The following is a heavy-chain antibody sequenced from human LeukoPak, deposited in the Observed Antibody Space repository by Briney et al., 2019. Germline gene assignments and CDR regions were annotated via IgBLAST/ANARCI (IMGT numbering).Heavy chain of an antibody. CDR2: ISGSGGSI. CDR3: AKDTRIDFWSGYYNY. V-gene: IGHV3-23*01. D-gene: IGHD3-3*01. Sequence: GGSLRLSCAASGFTFSSYAMSWVRQAQGKGLEGVSVISGSGGSIYYADSVKGRFTISRDNSKNTLYLQMNSLRAEDTAVYYCAKDTRIDFWSGYYNYWSQGTLVTVSS. CDR1: GFTFSSYA. J-gene: IGHJ4*02.